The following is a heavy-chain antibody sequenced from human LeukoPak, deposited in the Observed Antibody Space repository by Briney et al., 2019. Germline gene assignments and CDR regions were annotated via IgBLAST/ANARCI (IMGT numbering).Heavy chain of an antibody. V-gene: IGHV4-30-4*01. CDR2: IYYSGST. D-gene: IGHD3-10*02. CDR3: ARADHYYYVPE. CDR1: GGSISSGDYY. Sequence: PSETLSLTCTVSGGSISSGDYYWSWIRQPPGKGLEWIGYIYYSGSTYYNPSLKSRVTISVDTSKNQFSLKLSSVTAADTAVYYCARADHYYYVPEWGQGTLVTVSS. J-gene: IGHJ4*02.